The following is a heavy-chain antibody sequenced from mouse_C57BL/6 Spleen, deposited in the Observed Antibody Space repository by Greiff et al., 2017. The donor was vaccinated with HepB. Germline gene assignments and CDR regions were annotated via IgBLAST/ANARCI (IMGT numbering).Heavy chain of an antibody. V-gene: IGHV3-6*01. CDR2: ISYDGSN. J-gene: IGHJ3*01. CDR1: GYSITSGYY. Sequence: DVKLQESGPGLVKPSQSLSLTCSVTGYSITSGYYWNWIRQFPGNKLEWMGYISYDGSNNYNPSLKNRISITRDTSKNQFFLKLNSVTTEDTATYYCARDFYYGYQFAYWGQGTLVTVSA. D-gene: IGHD2-2*01. CDR3: ARDFYYGYQFAY.